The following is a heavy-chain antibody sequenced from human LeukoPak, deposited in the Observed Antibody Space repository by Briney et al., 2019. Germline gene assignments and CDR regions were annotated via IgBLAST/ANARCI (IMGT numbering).Heavy chain of an antibody. CDR2: IKRDGSEK. D-gene: IGHD6-13*01. CDR1: GFTSSSYW. J-gene: IGHJ4*02. Sequence: GGSLRLSCAFSGFTSSSYWMTWVRQAPGKGLEWVANIKRDGSEKYYVDSARGRFTISRDNAKNSLYLQMNSLRAEDTAVYYCARGQYSSNNYYFDYWGQGTLVTVSS. CDR3: ARGQYSSNNYYFDY. V-gene: IGHV3-7*01.